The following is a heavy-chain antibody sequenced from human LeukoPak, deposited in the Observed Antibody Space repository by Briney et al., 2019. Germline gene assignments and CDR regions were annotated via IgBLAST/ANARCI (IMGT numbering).Heavy chain of an antibody. D-gene: IGHD2-15*01. Sequence: SVKVSCKASGGTFSSCAISWVRQAPGQGLEWMGGIIPIFGTANYAQKFQGRVTITADESTSTAYMELSSLRSEDTAVYYCARDSFPSDFFDYWGQGTLVTVSS. CDR2: IIPIFGTA. J-gene: IGHJ4*02. CDR1: GGTFSSCA. V-gene: IGHV1-69*13. CDR3: ARDSFPSDFFDY.